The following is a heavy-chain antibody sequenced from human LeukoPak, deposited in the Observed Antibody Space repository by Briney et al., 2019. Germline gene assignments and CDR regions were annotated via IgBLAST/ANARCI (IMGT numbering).Heavy chain of an antibody. J-gene: IGHJ4*02. CDR2: IYYSGST. V-gene: IGHV4-39*01. D-gene: IGHD3-22*01. CDR3: ARRALYYYDSRRTGAFDY. CDR1: GGSISSSSYY. Sequence: SETLSLTCTVSGGSISSSSYYWGWIRQPPGKGLEWIGSIYYSGSTYCNPSLKSRVTISVDTSKNQFSLKLSSVTAADTAVYYCARRALYYYDSRRTGAFDYWGQGTLVTVSS.